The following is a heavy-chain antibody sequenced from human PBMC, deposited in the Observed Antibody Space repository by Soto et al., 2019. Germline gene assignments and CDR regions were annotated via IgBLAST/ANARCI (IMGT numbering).Heavy chain of an antibody. V-gene: IGHV4-34*01. Sequence: SETLSLTCAVDDGDFSTYYLNWIRQSPGKGLEWIGKINYSGSNNYNPSLKSRVTISIDMSKNQVSLKLTSVTAADTAVYFCARGGSSDWQVAFDIWGQGTTVTV. CDR2: INYSGSN. CDR1: DGDFSTYY. J-gene: IGHJ3*02. CDR3: ARGGSSDWQVAFDI. D-gene: IGHD6-19*01.